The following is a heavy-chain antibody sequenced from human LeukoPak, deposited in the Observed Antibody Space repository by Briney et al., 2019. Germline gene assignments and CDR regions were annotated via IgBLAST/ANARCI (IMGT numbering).Heavy chain of an antibody. Sequence: PGGSLRLSCAASGFTFSSYWMHWVRQAPGKGLVWVSRINSDGSSTSYADSVKGQFTISRDNAKNTPYLQMDSLRAEDTAVYYCARDFYDFLIDYYYGMDVWGQGTTVTVSS. CDR3: ARDFYDFLIDYYYGMDV. D-gene: IGHD3-3*01. J-gene: IGHJ6*02. CDR1: GFTFSSYW. V-gene: IGHV3-74*01. CDR2: INSDGSST.